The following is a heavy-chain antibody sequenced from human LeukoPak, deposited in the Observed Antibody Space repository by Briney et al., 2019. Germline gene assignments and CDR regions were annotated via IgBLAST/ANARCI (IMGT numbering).Heavy chain of an antibody. V-gene: IGHV1-8*01. CDR1: GYTFTSYD. CDR2: MNPNSGNT. D-gene: IGHD2-15*01. Sequence: ASVKVSCKASGYTFTSYDINWVRQATGQGLEWTGWMNPNSGNTGYAQKFQGRVTMTRNTSISTAYMELSSLRSEDTAVYYCARGPRCSGGSCYSETPGYYYYYGMDVWGQGTTVTVSS. J-gene: IGHJ6*02. CDR3: ARGPRCSGGSCYSETPGYYYYYGMDV.